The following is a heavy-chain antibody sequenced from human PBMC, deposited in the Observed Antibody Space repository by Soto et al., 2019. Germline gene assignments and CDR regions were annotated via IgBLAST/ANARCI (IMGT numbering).Heavy chain of an antibody. D-gene: IGHD2-15*01. J-gene: IGHJ4*02. CDR1: GRSISSGDYY. CDR2: IYYSGST. Sequence: SETLSLTCTVSGRSISSGDYYWSWIRQPPGKGLEWIGYIYYSGSTYYNPSLKSRVTISVDTSKNQFSLKLSSVTAADMAVYYCARDLGGYCSGGSCYGDQYYFDYWGQGTLVTVSS. V-gene: IGHV4-30-4*01. CDR3: ARDLGGYCSGGSCYGDQYYFDY.